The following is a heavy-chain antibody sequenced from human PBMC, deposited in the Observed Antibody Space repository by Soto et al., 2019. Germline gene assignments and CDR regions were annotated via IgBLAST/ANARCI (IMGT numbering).Heavy chain of an antibody. D-gene: IGHD6-13*01. J-gene: IGHJ6*02. CDR1: GYSFTSYW. CDR3: ASSIAAAAEYYYYGMDV. Sequence: PGESLKISCKGSGYSFTSYWIGWVRQMPGKGLEWMGIIYPGDSDTRYCPSFQGQVTISADKSISTAYLQWSSLKASDTAMYYCASSIAAAAEYYYYGMDVWGQGTTVTVSS. V-gene: IGHV5-51*01. CDR2: IYPGDSDT.